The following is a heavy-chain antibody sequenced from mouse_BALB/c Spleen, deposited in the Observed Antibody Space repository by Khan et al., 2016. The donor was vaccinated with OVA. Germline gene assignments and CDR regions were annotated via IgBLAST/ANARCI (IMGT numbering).Heavy chain of an antibody. J-gene: IGHJ3*01. CDR3: AREGAYHSSDGWSAY. Sequence: QVRLQQSGAELARPGASVKMSCKASGYTFTSYTMHWVRQRPGQAPEWIGHINPSNNYTNYNQNFKDKATLIVDKSSSTAYMQLSSLTAVDSAVYYGAREGAYHSSDGWSAYWGQGTLVTVSA. D-gene: IGHD2-12*01. CDR1: GYTFTSYT. CDR2: INPSNNYT. V-gene: IGHV1-4*01.